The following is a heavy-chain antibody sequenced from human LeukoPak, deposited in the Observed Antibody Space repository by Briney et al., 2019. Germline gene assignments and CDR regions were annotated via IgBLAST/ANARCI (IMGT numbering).Heavy chain of an antibody. CDR3: ARRAPYYYDSSGYYPPYYFDY. Sequence: GESLKISCKVSGYSFTSYWIGWVRQMPGKGLEWMGIIYPGDSDTRYSPSFQGQVTISADKSISTAYLQWSSLKASDTAMYYCARRAPYYYDSSGYYPPYYFDYWGQGTLVTVSS. V-gene: IGHV5-51*01. CDR2: IYPGDSDT. D-gene: IGHD3-22*01. CDR1: GYSFTSYW. J-gene: IGHJ4*02.